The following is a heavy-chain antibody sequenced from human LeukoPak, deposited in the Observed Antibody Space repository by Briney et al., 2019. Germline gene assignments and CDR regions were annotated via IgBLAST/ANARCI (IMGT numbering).Heavy chain of an antibody. Sequence: ASVKVSCKASGYSFTGYYMHWVRQAPGQGLEWMGWIKANSGGTNYAQKFQGRVTMTRDTSISTAYMELSRLRSDDTAVYYCARDHAGLLWFGELDYYMDVWGKGTTVTVSS. J-gene: IGHJ6*03. V-gene: IGHV1-2*02. CDR3: ARDHAGLLWFGELDYYMDV. CDR2: IKANSGGT. CDR1: GYSFTGYY. D-gene: IGHD3-10*01.